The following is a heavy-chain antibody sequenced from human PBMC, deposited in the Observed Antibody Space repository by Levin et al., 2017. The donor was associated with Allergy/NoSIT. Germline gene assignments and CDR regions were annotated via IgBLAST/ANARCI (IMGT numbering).Heavy chain of an antibody. D-gene: IGHD2-21*02. CDR2: ISSSGSTI. CDR3: ARGLLAYCGGDCQPGWFDP. CDR1: GFTFSDYY. J-gene: IGHJ5*02. V-gene: IGHV3-11*01. Sequence: GGSLRLSCAASGFTFSDYYMSWIRQAPGKGLEWVSYISSSGSTIYYADSVKGRFTISRDNAKNSLYLQMNSLRAEDTAVYYCARGLLAYCGGDCQPGWFDPWGQGTLVTVSS.